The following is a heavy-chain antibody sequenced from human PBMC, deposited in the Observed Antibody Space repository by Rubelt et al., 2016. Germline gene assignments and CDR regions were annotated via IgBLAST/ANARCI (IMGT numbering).Heavy chain of an antibody. CDR3: ARIPGSGSSEINWFDP. CDR2: IDPSDSYT. Sequence: EVQLVQSGAEVKKPGESLRISCKGSGYSFTSYWISWVRQMPGKGLEWMGRIDPSDSYTNYSPSFQGHVTISADKSNSTAYLQWSSLKASDTAMYYCARIPGSGSSEINWFDPWGQGTLVTVSS. D-gene: IGHD3-10*01. CDR1: GYSFTSYW. J-gene: IGHJ5*02. V-gene: IGHV5-10-1*03.